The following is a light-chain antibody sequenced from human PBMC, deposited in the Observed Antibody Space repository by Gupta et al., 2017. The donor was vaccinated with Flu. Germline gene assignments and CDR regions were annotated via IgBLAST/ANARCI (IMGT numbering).Light chain of an antibody. J-gene: IGLJ2*01. CDR3: QAWDSSMEVV. CDR2: YDT. Sequence: PGKTASSTCSGDKLGDKYVSWYHQWSGQSPVVVIYYDTKRPSGIPERFSGSSSGNTATLTISGTQLMDEGDYYCQAWDSSMEVVFGGGTKLTVL. CDR1: KLGDKY. V-gene: IGLV3-1*01.